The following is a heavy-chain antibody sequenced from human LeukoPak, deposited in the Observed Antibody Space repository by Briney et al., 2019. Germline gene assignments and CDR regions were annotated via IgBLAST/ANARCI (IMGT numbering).Heavy chain of an antibody. J-gene: IGHJ4*02. CDR3: ARDIGYFDC. D-gene: IGHD1-26*01. Sequence: PGGSLRLSCAASGFTFSSSAMSWVRQAPGKGLEWVAVIWYDGSNKYYADSVKGRFTISRDNSKNTLYLQMNSLRAEDTAVYYCARDIGYFDCWGQGTLVTVSS. CDR1: GFTFSSSA. CDR2: IWYDGSNK. V-gene: IGHV3-33*08.